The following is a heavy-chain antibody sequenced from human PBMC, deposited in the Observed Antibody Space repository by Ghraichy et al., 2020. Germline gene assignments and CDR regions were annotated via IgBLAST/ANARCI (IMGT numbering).Heavy chain of an antibody. CDR2: IKHDGSEK. Sequence: ETLSLTCAASGFTFSRYGMSWVCHAPGKGLEWVANIKHDGSEKYYVDSVKGRFTISRDNAKNSLYLQMNSLRAEDTAVYYCARPLEGYYYSMDVWGNGTTVTVSS. D-gene: IGHD1-1*01. CDR1: GFTFSRYG. V-gene: IGHV3-7*01. J-gene: IGHJ6*03. CDR3: ARPLEGYYYSMDV.